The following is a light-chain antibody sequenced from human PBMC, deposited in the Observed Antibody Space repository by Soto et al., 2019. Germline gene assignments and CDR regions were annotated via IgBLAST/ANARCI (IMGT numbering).Light chain of an antibody. J-gene: IGKJ2*01. CDR3: QQYGSSPPYT. CDR1: QSVSSSY. CDR2: SAS. Sequence: EIVLTQSPGTLSLSPGEKATLSCGASQSVSSSYLAWYQQKPGQAPRLLIYSASSRATDIPDRFSGSGSGTDFTLTISRLEPEDFAVYYCQQYGSSPPYTFGQGTKLEIK. V-gene: IGKV3-20*01.